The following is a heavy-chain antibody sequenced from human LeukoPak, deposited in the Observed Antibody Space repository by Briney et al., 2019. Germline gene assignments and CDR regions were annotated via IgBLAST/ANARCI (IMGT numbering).Heavy chain of an antibody. CDR1: GYTFTSYD. CDR2: MNPTSGNT. CDR3: ARGRAMWYYVSSGHYTTSVEYNWFAP. J-gene: IGHJ5*02. Sequence: ASVKVSCKASGYTFTSYDINWVRQATGQGLGWMGWMNPTSGNTAYEQRFQGRVTITSNSSITTAYMELSSLRTEDTAVYYCARGRAMWYYVSSGHYTTSVEYNWFAPWGQGTLVTVSS. D-gene: IGHD3-22*01. V-gene: IGHV1-8*03.